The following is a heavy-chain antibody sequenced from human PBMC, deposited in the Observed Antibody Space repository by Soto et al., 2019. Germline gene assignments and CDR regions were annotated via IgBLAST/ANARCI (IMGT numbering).Heavy chain of an antibody. J-gene: IGHJ4*02. D-gene: IGHD3-22*01. CDR1: GFTFSSYG. CDR2: IWYDGSNK. CDR3: AREKDSSGYPFDY. Sequence: QVQLVESGGGVVQPGRSLRLSCAASGFTFSSYGMHWVRQAPGKGLEWVAVIWYDGSNKYYADSVKGRFTISRDNSKNTLYLQMNSLRAEDTAVYYCAREKDSSGYPFDYWGQGTLVTVSS. V-gene: IGHV3-33*01.